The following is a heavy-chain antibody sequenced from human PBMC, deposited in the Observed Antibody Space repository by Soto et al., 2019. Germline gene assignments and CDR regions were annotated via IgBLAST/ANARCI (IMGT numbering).Heavy chain of an antibody. CDR3: ARARRSQYYYYGMDV. V-gene: IGHV4-59*01. CDR2: IYHSEST. J-gene: IGHJ6*02. Sequence: WTWIRQPPGRLPEWIGYIYHSESTNYNPSLMSRVTISVDTSMNQFSLKLNSVTAADTAVYYCARARRSQYYYYGMDVWGPGTTVTVSS.